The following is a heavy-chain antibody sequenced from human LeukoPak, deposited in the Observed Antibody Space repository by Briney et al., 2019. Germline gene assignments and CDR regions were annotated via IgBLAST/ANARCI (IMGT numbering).Heavy chain of an antibody. CDR2: ISYDGSNK. Sequence: GGSLRLSCAASGFTFSSYAMHWVRQAPAKGLEWVAVISYDGSNKYYADSVKGRFTISRDNSKNTLYLQMNSLRAEDTAVYYCARGRRFLSSWGQGTPVTVSS. V-gene: IGHV3-30-3*01. CDR1: GFTFSSYA. D-gene: IGHD3-3*01. J-gene: IGHJ5*02. CDR3: ARGRRFLSS.